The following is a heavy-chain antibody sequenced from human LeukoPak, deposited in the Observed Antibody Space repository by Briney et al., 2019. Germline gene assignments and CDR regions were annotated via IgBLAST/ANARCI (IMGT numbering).Heavy chain of an antibody. J-gene: IGHJ4*02. V-gene: IGHV4-59*12. CDR2: MYYSGST. CDR1: GGSISSYY. Sequence: SETLSLTCTVSGGSISSYYWSWIRQPPGKGLEWIGYMYYSGSTNYNPSLKSRVTISGDTSKNQFSLQLNSVTPEDTAVYYCARDSSSPPYYFDYWGQGTLVTVSS. CDR3: ARDSSSPPYYFDY. D-gene: IGHD6-6*01.